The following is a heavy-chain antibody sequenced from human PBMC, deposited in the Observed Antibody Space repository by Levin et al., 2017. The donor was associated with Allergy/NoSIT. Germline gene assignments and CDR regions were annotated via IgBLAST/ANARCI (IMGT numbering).Heavy chain of an antibody. Sequence: SETLSLTCAVSGGSISSSNWWSWVRQSPGKGLEWIGEIYHTGYANYNPSLKSRVTISLDKSENQFSLKVTSVTASDTAVYYCARGIAAGGDDAFNIWGQGTVVTVSS. J-gene: IGHJ3*02. CDR1: GGSISSSNW. CDR2: IYHTGYA. D-gene: IGHD6-13*01. CDR3: ARGIAAGGDDAFNI. V-gene: IGHV4-4*02.